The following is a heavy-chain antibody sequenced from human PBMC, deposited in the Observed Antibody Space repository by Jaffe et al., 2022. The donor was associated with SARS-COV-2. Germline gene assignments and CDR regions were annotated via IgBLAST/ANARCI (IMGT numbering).Heavy chain of an antibody. CDR2: IYTSGST. J-gene: IGHJ5*02. V-gene: IGHV4-61*02. CDR1: GGSISSGSYY. CDR3: AREGPWSSWFDP. D-gene: IGHD2-8*02. Sequence: QVQLQESGPGLVKPSQTLSLTCTVSGGSISSGSYYWSWIRQPAGKGLEWIGRIYTSGSTNYNPSLKSRVTISVDTSKNQFSLKLSSVTAADTAVYYCAREGPWSSWFDPWGQGTLVTVSS.